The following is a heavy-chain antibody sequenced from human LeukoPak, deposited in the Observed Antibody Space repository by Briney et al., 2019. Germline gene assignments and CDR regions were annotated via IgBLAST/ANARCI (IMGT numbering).Heavy chain of an antibody. J-gene: IGHJ3*02. CDR1: GGSISSYY. CDR3: ARDRRCDSSGYYYCAFDI. Sequence: SETLSLTCTVSGGSISSYYWGWIRQPPGKGLEWIGSIYYSGSTYYNPSLKSRVTISVDTSKNQFSLKLSSVTAADTAVYYCARDRRCDSSGYYYCAFDIWGQGTMVTVSS. V-gene: IGHV4-39*07. D-gene: IGHD3-22*01. CDR2: IYYSGST.